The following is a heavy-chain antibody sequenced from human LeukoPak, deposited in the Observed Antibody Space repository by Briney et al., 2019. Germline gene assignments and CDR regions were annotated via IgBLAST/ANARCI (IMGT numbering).Heavy chain of an antibody. D-gene: IGHD3-22*01. J-gene: IGHJ4*02. V-gene: IGHV4-34*01. CDR3: AGQGGDSSGYYFDY. Sequence: SETLSLTCAVYGGSFSGYYWSWIRQPPGKGLEWIGEINHSGSTNYNPSLKSRVTISVDTSKNQFSLKLSSVTAADTAVYYCAGQGGDSSGYYFDYWGQGTLVTVSS. CDR2: INHSGST. CDR1: GGSFSGYY.